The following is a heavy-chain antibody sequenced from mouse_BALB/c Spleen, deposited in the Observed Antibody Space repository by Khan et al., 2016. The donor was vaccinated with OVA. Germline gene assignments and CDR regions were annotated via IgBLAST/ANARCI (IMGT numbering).Heavy chain of an antibody. Sequence: VQLKQSGPELVEPGASVKMSCKASRYTFTNYVMHWVKQKPGQGLEWIGYINPYNAGTRYNEKFKGKATLTSDISSTTAYMELSSLTSEDSAVYYCAREASSWDFSFPYWGQGTLVTVSA. CDR2: INPYNAGT. CDR1: RYTFTNYV. CDR3: AREASSWDFSFPY. V-gene: IGHV1S136*01. D-gene: IGHD4-1*01. J-gene: IGHJ3*01.